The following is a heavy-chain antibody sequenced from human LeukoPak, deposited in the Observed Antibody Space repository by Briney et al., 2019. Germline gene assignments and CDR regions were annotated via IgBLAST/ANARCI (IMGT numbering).Heavy chain of an antibody. CDR2: TRNKANSYTT. V-gene: IGHV3-72*01. CDR3: ARVGAITTLDY. Sequence: PGGSLRLSCAASGFTFSDHYMDWIRQAPGKGLEWVGRTRNKANSYTTEYAASVKGRFTISRDDSKNSLYLQMNSLKTEDTAVYCCARVGAITTLDYWGQGTLVTVSS. J-gene: IGHJ4*02. CDR1: GFTFSDHY. D-gene: IGHD4-11*01.